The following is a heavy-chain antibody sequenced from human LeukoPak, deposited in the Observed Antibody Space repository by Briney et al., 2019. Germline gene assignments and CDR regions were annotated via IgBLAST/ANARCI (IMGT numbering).Heavy chain of an antibody. CDR2: IYHSGST. Sequence: SETLSLTCTVSGYSISSGYYWGWIRQPPGKGLEWIGSIYHSGSTYYNPSLKSRVTISVDTSKNQFSLKLSSVTAVDTAVYYCARDLDFGVVTGYFDYWGQGTLVTVSS. CDR3: ARDLDFGVVTGYFDY. J-gene: IGHJ4*02. D-gene: IGHD3-3*01. V-gene: IGHV4-38-2*02. CDR1: GYSISSGYY.